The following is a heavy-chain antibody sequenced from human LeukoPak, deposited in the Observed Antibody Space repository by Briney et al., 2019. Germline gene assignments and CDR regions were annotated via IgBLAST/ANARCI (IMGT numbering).Heavy chain of an antibody. CDR1: GFTFSSHA. V-gene: IGHV3-23*01. Sequence: PGGSLRLSCVASGFTFSSHAMTWVRQTPGKGLEWVSAIGGSGISAYYADSVKGHFTVSRDNSKNTLYLQMKSLLVEDTAVYYCAKDPSSWGQGILVTVSS. CDR2: IGGSGISA. J-gene: IGHJ5*02. CDR3: AKDPSS.